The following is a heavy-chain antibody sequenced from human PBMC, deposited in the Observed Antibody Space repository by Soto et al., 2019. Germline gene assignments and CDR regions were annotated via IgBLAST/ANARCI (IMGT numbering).Heavy chain of an antibody. D-gene: IGHD1-26*01. CDR3: ATARRELLLDAFDI. V-gene: IGHV3-11*01. CDR1: GFTFSDYD. CDR2: ISSSGSTI. J-gene: IGHJ3*02. Sequence: GRSLRRSCAASGFTFSDYDMSWLRQAPGKGLECVSYISSSGSTIYYADSVKGRLTISRDNAKNSLYLQMNSLRAEDTAAYYCATARRELLLDAFDIEGQGTMVTV.